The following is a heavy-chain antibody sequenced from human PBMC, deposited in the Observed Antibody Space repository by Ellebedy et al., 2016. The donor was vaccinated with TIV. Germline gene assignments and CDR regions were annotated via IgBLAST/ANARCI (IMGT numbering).Heavy chain of an antibody. CDR2: ISYDGSNK. D-gene: IGHD6-19*01. Sequence: GGSLRLXCAASGFTFSSYAMHWVRQAPGKGLEWVAVISYDGSNKYYADSVKGRFTISRDNSKNTLYLQMNSLRAEDTAVYFCARDSGSGWTHDYWGQGTLVTVSS. CDR3: ARDSGSGWTHDY. V-gene: IGHV3-30-3*01. J-gene: IGHJ4*02. CDR1: GFTFSSYA.